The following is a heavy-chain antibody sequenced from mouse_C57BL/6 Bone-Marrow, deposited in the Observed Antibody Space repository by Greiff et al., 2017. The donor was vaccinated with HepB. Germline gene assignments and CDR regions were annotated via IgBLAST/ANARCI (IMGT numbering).Heavy chain of an antibody. CDR2: ISSGGSYT. J-gene: IGHJ2*01. Sequence: EVKLVESGGDLVKPGGSLKLSCAASGFTFSSYGMSWVRQTPDKRLEWVATISSGGSYTYYPDSVKGRFTISRDNAKNTLYLQMSSLKSEDTAMYYCARREGLVLRYFDYWGQGTTLTVSS. V-gene: IGHV5-6*02. CDR3: ARREGLVLRYFDY. D-gene: IGHD1-1*01. CDR1: GFTFSSYG.